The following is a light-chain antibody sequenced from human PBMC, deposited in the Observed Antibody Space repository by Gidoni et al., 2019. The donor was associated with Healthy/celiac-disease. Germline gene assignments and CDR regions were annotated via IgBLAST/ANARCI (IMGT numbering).Light chain of an antibody. J-gene: IGKJ4*01. CDR3: QQYGSPLT. CDR2: GAS. Sequence: IVLTQSPGTLSLSPGDRSTLSCRASQSVSSSYLDWYQQKPGQAPRLIIYGASSRATGIPSRFSGSGSGTDFTITISGLDPEDFAVYYCQQYGSPLTFGGGTKVEIK. V-gene: IGKV3-20*01. CDR1: QSVSSSY.